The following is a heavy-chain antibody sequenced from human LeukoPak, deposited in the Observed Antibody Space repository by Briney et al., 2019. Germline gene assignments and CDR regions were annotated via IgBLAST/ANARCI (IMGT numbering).Heavy chain of an antibody. Sequence: GGPLRLSCAASGFTFSSYSMIWVRQAPGKGLEWVSYISSSSSTIYYADSVKGRFTIPRDNAKNSLYLQMNSLRAEDTAVYYCARALFLHSSSGPKMFDYWGQGTLVTVSS. CDR3: ARALFLHSSSGPKMFDY. CDR1: GFTFSSYS. V-gene: IGHV3-48*01. J-gene: IGHJ4*02. D-gene: IGHD6-13*01. CDR2: ISSSSSTI.